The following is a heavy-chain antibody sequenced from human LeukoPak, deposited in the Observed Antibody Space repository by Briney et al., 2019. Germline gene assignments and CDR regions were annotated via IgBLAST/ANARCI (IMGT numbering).Heavy chain of an antibody. CDR2: INPNSAGT. CDR3: ARVGPLRYFDWLLYYYYYMGV. Sequence: ASVKVSCKASGYTFTGYYIHWVRQAPGQGLEWMGWINPNSAGTNYAQKFQGRVTMTRDTSITTAYMELRSLRSDDTAVYYCARVGPLRYFDWLLYYYYYMGVWGKGTTVTISS. D-gene: IGHD3-9*01. CDR1: GYTFTGYY. J-gene: IGHJ6*03. V-gene: IGHV1-2*02.